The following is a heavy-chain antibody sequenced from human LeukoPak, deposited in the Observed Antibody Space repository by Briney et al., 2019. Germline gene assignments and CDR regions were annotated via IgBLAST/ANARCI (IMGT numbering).Heavy chain of an antibody. J-gene: IGHJ5*02. D-gene: IGHD6-13*01. Sequence: SVKVSCKASGGTFSSYAISWVRQAPGQGLEWMGGIIPIFGTANYAQKFQGRATITTDESTSTAYMELSSLRSEDTAVYYCARSDSSSWYWRYNWFGPWGQGTLVTVSS. V-gene: IGHV1-69*05. CDR2: IIPIFGTA. CDR1: GGTFSSYA. CDR3: ARSDSSSWYWRYNWFGP.